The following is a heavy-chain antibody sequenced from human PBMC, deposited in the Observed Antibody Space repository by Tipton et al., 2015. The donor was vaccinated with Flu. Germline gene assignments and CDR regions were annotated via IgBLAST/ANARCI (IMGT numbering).Heavy chain of an antibody. CDR3: ARLSYYDVDLKNFYFED. CDR2: IYPSGTT. CDR1: SGSIRSTDYF. Sequence: GLVKPSETLSLTCTVSSGSIRSTDYFCAWIRQPPGKRLELIGSIYPSGTTYYNPSLKSRVTISVDTSKNQFSLKLNSVTAADTAVYYCARLSYYDVDLKNFYFEDWGQGTLVTVSS. V-gene: IGHV4-39*01. J-gene: IGHJ4*02. D-gene: IGHD3-10*02.